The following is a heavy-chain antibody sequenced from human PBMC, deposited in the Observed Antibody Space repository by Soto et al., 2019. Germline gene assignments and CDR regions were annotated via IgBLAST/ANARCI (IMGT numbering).Heavy chain of an antibody. CDR2: IRGKPNNYAT. V-gene: IGHV3-73*01. CDR3: TRDASRDSSARGWFDP. D-gene: IGHD6-13*01. J-gene: IGHJ5*02. Sequence: PGGSLRLSCVASGFTFSVSAIHWVRQASGKGLEWVGRIRGKPNNYATAYIESVRGRFTISRDNAKNSLHLQMNSLRAEDTAVYYCTRDASRDSSARGWFDPWGPGTLVTVSS. CDR1: GFTFSVSA.